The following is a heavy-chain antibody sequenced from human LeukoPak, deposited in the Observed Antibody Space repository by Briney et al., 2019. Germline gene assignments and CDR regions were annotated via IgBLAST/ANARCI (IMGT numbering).Heavy chain of an antibody. D-gene: IGHD3-3*01. Sequence: GGSLRLSCAASGFTFSSYAMHWVRQALGKGLEWVAVISYDGSNKYYADSVKGRFTISRDNSKNTLYLQMNSLRAEDTAVYYCARDRDDFDYWGQGTLVTVSS. CDR2: ISYDGSNK. CDR3: ARDRDDFDY. V-gene: IGHV3-30-3*01. J-gene: IGHJ4*02. CDR1: GFTFSSYA.